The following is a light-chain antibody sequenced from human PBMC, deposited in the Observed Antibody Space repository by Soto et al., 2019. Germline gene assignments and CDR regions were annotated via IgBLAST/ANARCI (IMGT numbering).Light chain of an antibody. CDR2: DAS. V-gene: IGKV1-5*01. J-gene: IGKJ5*01. CDR3: QHYNSYPIT. Sequence: DIQLTQSPSTLSASVGDRVTITCRASQGITCWLAWYQQKPGKAPKLLIFDASTLKSGVPSRFSGSGSGTEFTLTISSLQPDDFATYYCQHYNSYPITFGQGTRLEIK. CDR1: QGITCW.